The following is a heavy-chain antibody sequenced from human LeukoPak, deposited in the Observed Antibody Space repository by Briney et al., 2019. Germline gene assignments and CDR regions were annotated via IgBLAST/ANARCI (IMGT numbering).Heavy chain of an antibody. V-gene: IGHV4-34*01. Sequence: SETLSLTCAVYGGSFSRYFWTWIRQPPGKGLEWIGEINHSGSTNYNPSLKSRVTISVDTSKNQFSLKLSSVTAADTAVYYCARDHGSSWYGLYYFVYWAQGTLVTVSS. J-gene: IGHJ4*02. CDR2: INHSGST. CDR1: GGSFSRYF. CDR3: ARDHGSSWYGLYYFVY. D-gene: IGHD6-13*01.